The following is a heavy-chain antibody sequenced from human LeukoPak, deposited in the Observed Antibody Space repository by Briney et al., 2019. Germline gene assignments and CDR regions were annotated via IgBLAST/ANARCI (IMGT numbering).Heavy chain of an antibody. Sequence: VKVSCKASGYTFTGYYMHWVRQAPGQGLEWMGWINPNSGGTNYAQKFQGRVTMTRDTSISTAYMELSRLRSDDTAVYYCARHRGGGSGWYYFDYWGQGTLVTVSS. CDR2: INPNSGGT. J-gene: IGHJ4*02. D-gene: IGHD6-19*01. CDR3: ARHRGGGSGWYYFDY. V-gene: IGHV1-2*02. CDR1: GYTFTGYY.